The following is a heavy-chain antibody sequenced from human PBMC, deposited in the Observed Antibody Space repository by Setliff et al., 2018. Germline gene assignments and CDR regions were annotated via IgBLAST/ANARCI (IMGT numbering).Heavy chain of an antibody. J-gene: IGHJ4*02. CDR1: GYTFTGYY. Sequence: ASVKVSCKASGYTFTGYYLHWVRQAPGQGLEWMGIIDPGADYTNYAQKFQGRVTMTKDTSTTTVYLELSSLRSEDTALYYCARAPLESGYYYGQGHYFDNWGQGTLVTVSS. V-gene: IGHV1-46*01. CDR3: ARAPLESGYYYGQGHYFDN. D-gene: IGHD5-18*01. CDR2: IDPGADYT.